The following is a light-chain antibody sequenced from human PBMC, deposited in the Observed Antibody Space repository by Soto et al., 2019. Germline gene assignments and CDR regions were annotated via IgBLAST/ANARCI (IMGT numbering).Light chain of an antibody. Sequence: DIQMTQSPSSLSASVGDRVTITRRASQSISTYFTWYQQKPGKAPNLLIYDASTLQSGVPSRFSGSGSGTDFTLTISSLQPEDSATYYCQQTYNSPWTFGQGTKVDIK. J-gene: IGKJ1*01. CDR3: QQTYNSPWT. V-gene: IGKV1-39*01. CDR1: QSISTY. CDR2: DAS.